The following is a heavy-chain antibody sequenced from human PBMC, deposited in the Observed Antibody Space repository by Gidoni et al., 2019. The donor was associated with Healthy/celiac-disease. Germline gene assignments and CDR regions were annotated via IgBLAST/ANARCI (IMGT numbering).Heavy chain of an antibody. CDR2: INSDGSST. D-gene: IGHD3-22*01. CDR1: GFTFSSYW. Sequence: EVQLVESGGGLVQPGGSLRLSCAASGFTFSSYWMHWVRQAPGKGLVWVSRINSDGSSTSYADSVKGRFTISRDNAKNTLYLQMNSLRAEDTAVYYCARVFSYYDSSGLTKGAFDIWGQGTMVTVSS. CDR3: ARVFSYYDSSGLTKGAFDI. J-gene: IGHJ3*02. V-gene: IGHV3-74*01.